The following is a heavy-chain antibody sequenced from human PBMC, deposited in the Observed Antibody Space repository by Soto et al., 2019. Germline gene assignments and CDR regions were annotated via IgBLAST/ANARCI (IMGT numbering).Heavy chain of an antibody. V-gene: IGHV3-64*04. CDR3: ARASLGCGGDCYTYYYYGMDV. CDR2: ISSNGGST. Sequence: GGSLRLSCSASGVTFISYAMHWVRQAPGKGLEYVSAISSNGGSTYYADSVKGRFTISRDNSKNTLYLQMNSLRAEDTAVYYCARASLGCGGDCYTYYYYGMDVWGQGTTVTVSS. CDR1: GVTFISYA. D-gene: IGHD2-21*02. J-gene: IGHJ6*02.